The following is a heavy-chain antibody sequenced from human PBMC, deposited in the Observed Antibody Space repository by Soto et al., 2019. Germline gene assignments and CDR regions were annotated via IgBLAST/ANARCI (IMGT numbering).Heavy chain of an antibody. CDR2: VFHTGNT. J-gene: IGHJ4*02. D-gene: IGHD7-27*01. CDR1: GDSISSSVW. CDR3: ARKAWVRFDY. V-gene: IGHV4-4*02. Sequence: QVQMQESGPGLVKPSGTLSLTRAVSGDSISSSVWWTWVRQPPGKGLEWIGEVFHTGNTNYNPSLKSRVTMSVDKSTNEFSLKVTSVTAADTAIYYCARKAWVRFDYWGQGALVTVSS.